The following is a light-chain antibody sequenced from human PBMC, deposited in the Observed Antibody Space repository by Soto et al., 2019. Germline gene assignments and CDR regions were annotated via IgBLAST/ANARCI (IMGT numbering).Light chain of an antibody. J-gene: IGLJ1*01. V-gene: IGLV2-8*01. CDR2: EVS. Sequence: QSVLTQPPSASGSPGQSVAISCTGTSSDVGAYNYVAWYQQHPGKAPKLMIYEVSKRPSGVPDRFSGSKSGNTASLTVSGLQADDEADYYCSSYAGSDVFVFGTGTKVT. CDR3: SSYAGSDVFV. CDR1: SSDVGAYNY.